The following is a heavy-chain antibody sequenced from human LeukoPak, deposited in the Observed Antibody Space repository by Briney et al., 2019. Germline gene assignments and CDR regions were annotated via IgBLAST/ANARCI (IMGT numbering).Heavy chain of an antibody. Sequence: GGSLRLSCAVSGVTVSSTDMSWVRRAPGKGLEWVSVIFSGGGTYYTGSVKGRFTISRDNSKNTLYLQMNSLRAADTAVYYCARDLGGPENYWGQGTLVTVSS. CDR3: ARDLGGPENY. V-gene: IGHV3-53*01. J-gene: IGHJ4*02. CDR2: IFSGGGT. D-gene: IGHD3-16*01. CDR1: GVTVSSTD.